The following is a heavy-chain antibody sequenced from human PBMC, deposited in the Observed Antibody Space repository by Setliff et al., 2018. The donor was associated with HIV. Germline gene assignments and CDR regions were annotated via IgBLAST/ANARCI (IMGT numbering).Heavy chain of an antibody. J-gene: IGHJ4*03. V-gene: IGHV1-69*13. CDR3: ARAGAEVTSHFDW. CDR2: VIPSFATA. D-gene: IGHD2-21*02. Sequence: SVKVSCKASGGTFKNLAISWVRQAPGQGLEWMGGVIPSFATANYAQKFQGRITITADESTSTAYMELSSLRSEDTAVYYCARAGAEVTSHFDWWGQGTMVTVSS. CDR1: GGTFKNLA.